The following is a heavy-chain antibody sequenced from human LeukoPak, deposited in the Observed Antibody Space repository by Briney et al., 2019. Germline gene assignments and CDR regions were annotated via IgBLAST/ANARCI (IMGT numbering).Heavy chain of an antibody. D-gene: IGHD6-19*01. J-gene: IGHJ4*02. Sequence: GGSLRLSCAASGFTFSSYAMGWVRQAPGKGLECLLGISGTGTITSYADSVKGRFTISRDNSKDTLYLQMNSLRGEDTAVYYCAKDLGISGWHLDYWGQGTLVTVSS. V-gene: IGHV3-23*01. CDR3: AKDLGISGWHLDY. CDR2: ISGTGTIT. CDR1: GFTFSSYA.